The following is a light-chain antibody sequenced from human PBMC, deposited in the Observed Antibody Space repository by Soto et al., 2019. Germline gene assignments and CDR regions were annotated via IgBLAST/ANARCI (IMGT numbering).Light chain of an antibody. CDR1: SGHSSYA. CDR3: QTWGTGIVV. J-gene: IGLJ2*01. V-gene: IGLV4-69*01. Sequence: QAVLTQSPSASASLGASVKLTCTLSSGHSSYAIAWHQQQPEKGPRYLMKLNSDGSHSKGDGVPDRFSGSSSGAERYLTIASLQSEDEADYYCQTWGTGIVVFCGVTTVTVL. CDR2: LNSDGSH.